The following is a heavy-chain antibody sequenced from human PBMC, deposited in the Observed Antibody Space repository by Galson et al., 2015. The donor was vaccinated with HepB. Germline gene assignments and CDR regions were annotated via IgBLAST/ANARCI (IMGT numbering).Heavy chain of an antibody. Sequence: CAISGDSVSSHSAAWNWIRQSPSRGLEWLGRTYYRFKWYYDYAVSVKSRITINPDIPKNQFSLQLNSVTPEDTAVYYCARNVYYDTSGYYYKPGWIDPWGQGTLVTVSS. CDR1: GDSVSSHSAA. J-gene: IGHJ5*02. V-gene: IGHV6-1*01. CDR2: TYYRFKWYY. D-gene: IGHD3-22*01. CDR3: ARNVYYDTSGYYYKPGWIDP.